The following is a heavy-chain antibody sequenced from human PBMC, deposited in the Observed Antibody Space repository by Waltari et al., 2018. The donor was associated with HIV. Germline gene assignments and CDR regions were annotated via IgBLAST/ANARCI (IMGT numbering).Heavy chain of an antibody. J-gene: IGHJ4*02. CDR1: GYTFPSYA. V-gene: IGHV1-3*01. CDR3: ARDTGYAYYFDY. Sequence: QVQLVQSGAEVKKPGASVKVSCKASGYTFPSYAIHWLRQAPGQRLEWMGWINAGNGNTKYSQKFQGRVTITRDTSASTAYMELSSLRSEDTAVYYCARDTGYAYYFDYWGQGTLVTVSS. D-gene: IGHD3-16*01. CDR2: INAGNGNT.